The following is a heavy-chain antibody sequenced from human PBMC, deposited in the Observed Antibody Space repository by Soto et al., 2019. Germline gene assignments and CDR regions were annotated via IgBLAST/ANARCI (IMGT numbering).Heavy chain of an antibody. Sequence: GGSLRLSCTASGFTFGDYAMSWFRQAPGKGLEWVGFIRSKAYGGTTEYAASVKGRFTISRDDSKSIAYLQMNSLKTEDTAVYYCAQGVGGSYRFYYYYGMDVWGQGTTVTVSS. V-gene: IGHV3-49*03. D-gene: IGHD3-16*02. J-gene: IGHJ6*02. CDR3: AQGVGGSYRFYYYYGMDV. CDR1: GFTFGDYA. CDR2: IRSKAYGGTT.